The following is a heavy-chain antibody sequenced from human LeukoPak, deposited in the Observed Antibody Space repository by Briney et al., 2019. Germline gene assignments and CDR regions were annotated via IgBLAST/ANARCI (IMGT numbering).Heavy chain of an antibody. CDR1: ELTLSNAW. CDR3: TTQESSRWFDYYYYMDV. D-gene: IGHD6-13*01. CDR2: IKPETDGGTP. Sequence: PGGSLRLSCAAPELTLSNAWMSWVRQAPGKGLECVALIKPETDGGTPDYAAIVKGRFTSSRDDSGDTLYLQMNSLKTEDTAAYYCTTQESSRWFDYYYYMDVWGNGTTVTVSS. J-gene: IGHJ6*03. V-gene: IGHV3-15*01.